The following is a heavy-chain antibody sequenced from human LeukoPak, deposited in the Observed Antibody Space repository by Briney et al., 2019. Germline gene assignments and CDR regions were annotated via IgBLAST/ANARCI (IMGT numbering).Heavy chain of an antibody. V-gene: IGHV3-21*01. D-gene: IGHD3-9*01. CDR2: ISSSSYI. CDR1: GFTFSSYS. J-gene: IGHJ4*02. Sequence: GGSLRLSCAASGFTFSSYSMNWVRQAPGKGLEWVSSISSSSYIYYADSVKGRFTISRDNAKNSLYLQMNSLRAEDTAVYYCARGAYYNILTGYRGEILGFDYWGQGTLVTVSS. CDR3: ARGAYYNILTGYRGEILGFDY.